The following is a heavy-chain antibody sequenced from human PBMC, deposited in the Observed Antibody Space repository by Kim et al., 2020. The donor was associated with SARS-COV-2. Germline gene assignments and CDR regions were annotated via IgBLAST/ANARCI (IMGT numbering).Heavy chain of an antibody. V-gene: IGHV1-18*01. D-gene: IGHD4-17*01. J-gene: IGHJ4*02. CDR3: ARDAHDYGGNLDY. Sequence: AQKLQGRVTMTTDTSTSTAYMELRSLRSDDTAVYYCARDAHDYGGNLDYWGQGTLVTVSS.